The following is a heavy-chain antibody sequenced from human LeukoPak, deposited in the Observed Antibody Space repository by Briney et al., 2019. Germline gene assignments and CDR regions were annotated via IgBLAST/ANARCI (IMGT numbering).Heavy chain of an antibody. D-gene: IGHD3-16*01. J-gene: IGHJ4*02. CDR1: GYSISSSYY. CDR2: IYYSGST. CDR3: ARVWGYRDRGRSYYFDY. V-gene: IGHV4-38-2*02. Sequence: SETLSLTCIVSGYSISSSYYWGWIRQPPGKGLEWIGSIYYSGSTYYNPSLKSRVTISVDTSKNQFSLKLSSVTAADTAVYYCARVWGYRDRGRSYYFDYWGQGTLVTVSS.